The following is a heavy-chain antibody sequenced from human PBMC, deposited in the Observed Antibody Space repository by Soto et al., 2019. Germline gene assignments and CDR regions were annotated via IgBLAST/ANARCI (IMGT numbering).Heavy chain of an antibody. CDR1: GFTFSSYA. D-gene: IGHD3-16*01. CDR3: ARDGLLGYFDY. J-gene: IGHJ4*02. CDR2: ISYDGSNK. V-gene: IGHV3-30-3*01. Sequence: QVQLVESGGGVGQPGRSLRLSCAASGFTFSSYAMHWVRQAPGKGLEWVAVISYDGSNKYYADSVKGGFTIPRDNSKNTLYQQMNSLRAEDTAVYYCARDGLLGYFDYWGQGTLVTVSS.